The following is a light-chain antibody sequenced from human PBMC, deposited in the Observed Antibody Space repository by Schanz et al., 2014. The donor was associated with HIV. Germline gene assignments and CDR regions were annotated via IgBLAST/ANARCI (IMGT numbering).Light chain of an antibody. V-gene: IGLV1-40*01. CDR3: ATWHSSLREVV. CDR2: GNS. CDR1: SSNIGAGYD. Sequence: QSVLTQPPSVSGAPGQRVTISCTGSSSNIGAGYDVHWYQQHPGTAPKLLIYGNSNRPSEIPDRISGSKTGTSATLAINGLQTGDEADYYCATWHSSLREVVFGGGTKLTVL. J-gene: IGLJ2*01.